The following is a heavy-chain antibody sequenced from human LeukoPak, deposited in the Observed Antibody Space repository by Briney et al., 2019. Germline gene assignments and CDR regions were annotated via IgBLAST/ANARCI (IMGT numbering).Heavy chain of an antibody. V-gene: IGHV1-46*01. Sequence: ASVKVSCKASGYTFASHYMHWVRQAPGQGLEWMGVINPSGGSPTYAQKFQGRVNMTRDTSPSTFYMELSSLRSEDTAMYYCARKYSYNSGGLDHWGQGALVTVPS. CDR2: INPSGGSP. CDR1: GYTFASHY. CDR3: ARKYSYNSGGLDH. J-gene: IGHJ4*02. D-gene: IGHD6-19*01.